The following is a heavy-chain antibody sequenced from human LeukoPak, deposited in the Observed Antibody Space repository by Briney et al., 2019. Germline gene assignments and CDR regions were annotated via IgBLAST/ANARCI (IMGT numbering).Heavy chain of an antibody. CDR3: AREDDSYYYYGMDV. Sequence: PSQTLSLTCTVSGGSISSGGYYWSWIRQHPGKGLEWIGYIYYSGSTYYNPSLKSRVTISVDTSKNHFSLKLSSVTAADTAVYYCAREDDSYYYYGMDVWGQGTTVTVSS. CDR1: GGSISSGGYY. V-gene: IGHV4-31*03. J-gene: IGHJ6*02. CDR2: IYYSGST. D-gene: IGHD3-22*01.